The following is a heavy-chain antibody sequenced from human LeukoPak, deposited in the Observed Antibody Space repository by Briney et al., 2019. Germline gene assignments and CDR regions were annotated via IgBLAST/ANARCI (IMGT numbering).Heavy chain of an antibody. D-gene: IGHD2-2*01. CDR1: GFTFDDYA. CDR2: ISWNSGSI. V-gene: IGHV3-9*01. Sequence: QTGESLRLSCAASGFTFDDYAMHWVRHAPGKGLEWVSGISWNSGSIGYADSVKGRFTISRDNAKNSLYLQMNSLRAEDTALYYCAKDIHADENAFDIWGQGTMVTVSS. CDR3: AKDIHADENAFDI. J-gene: IGHJ3*02.